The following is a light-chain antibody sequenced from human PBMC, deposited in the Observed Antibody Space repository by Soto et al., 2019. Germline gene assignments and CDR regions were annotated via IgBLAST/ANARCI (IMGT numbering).Light chain of an antibody. V-gene: IGKV3-15*01. Sequence: DIVMTQTPLSLPVTPGAPASISCRSSQSVSSNLAWYQQNPGQAPRLLIYGASTRATGIPDRFTGSDSGTEFILTISSLQSEDFAVYYCQQYHHWWTFGQGTKVDIK. J-gene: IGKJ1*01. CDR3: QQYHHWWT. CDR2: GAS. CDR1: QSVSSN.